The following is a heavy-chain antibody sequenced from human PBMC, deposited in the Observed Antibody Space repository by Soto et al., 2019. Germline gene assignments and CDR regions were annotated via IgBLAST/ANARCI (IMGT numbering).Heavy chain of an antibody. J-gene: IGHJ6*02. V-gene: IGHV3-30*18. D-gene: IGHD3-3*01. CDR1: GFTFSSYG. CDR2: ISYDGSNK. CDR3: AKKNYDFWSGDLSMDV. Sequence: QVQRVESGGGVVQPGRSLRLSCAASGFTFSSYGMHWVRQAPGKGLEWVAVISYDGSNKYYADSVKGRFTISRDHSKNTLYLQMNSLRAEDTAVYYYAKKNYDFWSGDLSMDVWGQGTTVTVSS.